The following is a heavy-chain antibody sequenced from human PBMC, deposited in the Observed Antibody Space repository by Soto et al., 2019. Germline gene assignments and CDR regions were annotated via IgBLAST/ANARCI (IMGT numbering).Heavy chain of an antibody. CDR3: ARGGVRGPKGWFDP. CDR1: GGSISSYY. D-gene: IGHD3-10*01. V-gene: IGHV4-59*01. Sequence: SETLSLTCTVSGGSISSYYWSWIRQPPGKGLEWIGYIYYSGSTNYNPSLKSRVTISVDTSKNQFSLKLSSVTAADTAVYYCARGGVRGPKGWFDPWGQGTLVTVSS. J-gene: IGHJ5*02. CDR2: IYYSGST.